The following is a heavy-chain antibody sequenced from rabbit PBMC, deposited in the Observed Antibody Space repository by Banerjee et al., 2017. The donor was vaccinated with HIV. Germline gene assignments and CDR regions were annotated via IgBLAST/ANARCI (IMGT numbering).Heavy chain of an antibody. CDR2: IYGGSSGTT. V-gene: IGHV1S40*01. CDR1: GFTISNNYY. Sequence: QQLEESGGDLVRPGGSLTLSCKASGFTISNNYYMCWVRQAPGKGLEWIACIYGGSSGTTYYASWVNGRFSISKTSSTTVTLQTTSLTAADTATYFCARAGVDGIGGGGLDLWGPGTLVTVS. D-gene: IGHD3-1*01. CDR3: ARAGVDGIGGGGLDL. J-gene: IGHJ4*01.